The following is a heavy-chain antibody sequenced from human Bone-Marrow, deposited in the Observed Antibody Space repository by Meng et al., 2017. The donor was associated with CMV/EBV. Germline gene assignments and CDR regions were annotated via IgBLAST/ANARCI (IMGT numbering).Heavy chain of an antibody. CDR2: ISSSGSTI. V-gene: IGHV3-11*01. J-gene: IGHJ5*02. D-gene: IGHD3-10*01. CDR1: GFTFSDYY. CDR3: ARVYYGSGNDNLGA. Sequence: GESLKISCAASGFTFSDYYMSWIRQAPGKGLEWVSYISSSGSTIYYADSVKGRFTISRDNAKNSLYLQMNSLRAEDTAVYYCARVYYGSGNDNLGAWGQGTLVTVSS.